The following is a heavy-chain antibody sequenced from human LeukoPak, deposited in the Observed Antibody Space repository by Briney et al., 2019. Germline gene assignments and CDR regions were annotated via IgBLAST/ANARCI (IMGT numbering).Heavy chain of an antibody. CDR1: GYTFTNYA. D-gene: IGHD3-16*02. Sequence: ASVKVSCKASGYTFTNYAMNWVRQAPGQGLEWMGWIHPSTGNPTYARGFTGRFVSSLDTSVSTTYLQISGLKAEDTAVYYCARAFQSLGGLSLPDYWGQGTLVTVSS. J-gene: IGHJ4*02. V-gene: IGHV7-4-1*02. CDR2: IHPSTGNP. CDR3: ARAFQSLGGLSLPDY.